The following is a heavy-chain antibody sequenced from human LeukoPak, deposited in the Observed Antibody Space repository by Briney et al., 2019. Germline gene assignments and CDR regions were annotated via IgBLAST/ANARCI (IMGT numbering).Heavy chain of an antibody. CDR3: ARARRGYSYGQTPFDY. CDR1: GGSISSYY. J-gene: IGHJ4*02. D-gene: IGHD5-18*01. CDR2: IYTRGST. Sequence: SETLSLTCTVSGGSISSYYWSWIRQPAGKGLEWIGRIYTRGSTNYNPSLKSRVTMSVDTSKNQFSLKLSSVTAADTAVYYCARARRGYSYGQTPFDYWGQGTLVTVSS. V-gene: IGHV4-4*07.